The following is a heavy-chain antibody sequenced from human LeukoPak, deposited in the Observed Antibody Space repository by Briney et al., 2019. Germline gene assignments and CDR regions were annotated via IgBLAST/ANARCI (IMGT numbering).Heavy chain of an antibody. CDR1: GITFSDYW. V-gene: IGHV3-30*18. Sequence: GGSLRLSCAGSGITFSDYWMSWVRQAPGKGLEWVAVISYDGSNKYYADSVKGRFTISRDNSKNTLYLQMNSLRAEDTAVYYCAKDRQWLIDAFDIWGQGTMVTVSS. D-gene: IGHD6-19*01. J-gene: IGHJ3*02. CDR3: AKDRQWLIDAFDI. CDR2: ISYDGSNK.